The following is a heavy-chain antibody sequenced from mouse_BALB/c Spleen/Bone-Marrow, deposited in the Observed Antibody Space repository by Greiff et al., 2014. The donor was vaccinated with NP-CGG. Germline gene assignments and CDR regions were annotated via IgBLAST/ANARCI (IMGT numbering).Heavy chain of an antibody. CDR1: GFSLTTYG. D-gene: IGHD3-1*01. CDR2: IWTGGST. V-gene: IGHV2-2*02. J-gene: IGHJ2*01. Sequence: VQLQQSGPGLVQPSQSLSITCTVSGFSLTTYGVHWVRQSPGKGLEWLGVIWTGGSTDYNAAFISRLSISKDNSKSQVFIEMNSLQANDTAIYYCARNHRGYYFDYWGQGTTLTVSS. CDR3: ARNHRGYYFDY.